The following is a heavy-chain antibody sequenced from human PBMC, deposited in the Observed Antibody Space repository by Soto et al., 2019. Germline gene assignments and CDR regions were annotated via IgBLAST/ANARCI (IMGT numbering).Heavy chain of an antibody. J-gene: IGHJ4*02. CDR2: IKEDGSEX. D-gene: IGHD2-2*01. CDR3: TRDEYQPGDS. CDR1: VFTFRSYW. V-gene: IGHV3-7*01. Sequence: LGGSLRLSCAGSVFTFRSYWMSWVRQAPGKWLVWLANIKEDGSEXSXVDSVRGRXTISRYNSKNTXYLQMXSLKAEDTAVYYCTRDEYQPGDSWAQGTLVTVSS.